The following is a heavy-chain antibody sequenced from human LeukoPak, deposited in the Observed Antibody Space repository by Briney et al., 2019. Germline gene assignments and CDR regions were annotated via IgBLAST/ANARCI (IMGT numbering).Heavy chain of an antibody. CDR3: ARLRQLTYYYYYYGMDV. Sequence: GESLKISCKGSGYSFTSYGISWVRQAPGQGLEWMGWISAYNGNTNYAQKLQGRVTMTTDTSTSTAYMELRSLRSDDTAVYYCARLRQLTYYYYYYGMDVWGQGTTVTVSS. CDR1: GYSFTSYG. D-gene: IGHD6-13*01. J-gene: IGHJ6*02. V-gene: IGHV1-18*01. CDR2: ISAYNGNT.